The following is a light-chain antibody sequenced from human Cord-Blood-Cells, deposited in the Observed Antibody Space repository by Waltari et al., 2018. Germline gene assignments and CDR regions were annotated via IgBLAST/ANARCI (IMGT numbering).Light chain of an antibody. CDR3: SSYTSSSTWV. CDR1: SRDLGGYNY. J-gene: IGLJ3*02. Sequence: QSALNQPASVSGSPGQSLTLPCPGTSRDLGGYNYVSWYQQHPGKAPKLRIYDVSNGPSGVSNRFSGSKSGNTASLTISGLQAEDEADYYCSSYTSSSTWVFGGGTKLTVL. CDR2: DVS. V-gene: IGLV2-14*01.